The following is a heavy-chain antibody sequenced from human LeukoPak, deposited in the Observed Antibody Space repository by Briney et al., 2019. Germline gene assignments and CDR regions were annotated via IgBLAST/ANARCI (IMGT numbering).Heavy chain of an antibody. V-gene: IGHV3-30*02. D-gene: IGHD2-2*01. CDR3: AKDLSMIWCSTTTCSYFDY. CDR2: IRYDGSNK. CDR1: GFTFSSYG. Sequence: GGSLRLSCAASGFTFSSYGIHWVRQAPGKGLEWVAFIRYDGSNKYYADSVKGRFTISRDNSKSTLYLQMNSLRAEDTAVYYCAKDLSMIWCSTTTCSYFDYWGQGTLVTVSS. J-gene: IGHJ4*02.